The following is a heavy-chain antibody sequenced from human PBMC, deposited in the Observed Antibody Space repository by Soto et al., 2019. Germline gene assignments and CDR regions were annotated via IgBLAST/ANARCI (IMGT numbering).Heavy chain of an antibody. D-gene: IGHD4-17*01. V-gene: IGHV3-23*01. J-gene: IGHJ2*01. Sequence: EVQLLESGGGLVQPGGSLRLSCAASGFTFSTYGMNWVRQAPGKGLEWVSGITGSGASTYYADSVKGRFTISRDNSKNTLYLQMNSLRAEDTAVYYCAKAEYYGGHWYFDLWGRGTLVTVSS. CDR1: GFTFSTYG. CDR2: ITGSGAST. CDR3: AKAEYYGGHWYFDL.